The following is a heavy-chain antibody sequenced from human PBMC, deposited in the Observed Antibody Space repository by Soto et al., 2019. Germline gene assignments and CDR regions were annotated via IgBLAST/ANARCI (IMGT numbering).Heavy chain of an antibody. J-gene: IGHJ4*02. CDR1: GFSLSTSGVG. CDR3: AHTPSLYYDYIWGSYRPTYFDY. CDR2: IYWDDDK. V-gene: IGHV2-5*02. D-gene: IGHD3-16*02. Sequence: SGPTLVNPTQTLTLTCTFSGFSLSTSGVGVGWIRQPPGKALEWLALIYWDDDKRYSPSLKSRLTITKDTSKNQVVLTMTNMDPVDTATYYCAHTPSLYYDYIWGSYRPTYFDYWGQGTLVTVSS.